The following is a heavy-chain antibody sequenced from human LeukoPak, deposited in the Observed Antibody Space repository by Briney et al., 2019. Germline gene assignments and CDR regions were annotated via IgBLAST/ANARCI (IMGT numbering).Heavy chain of an antibody. CDR3: ARDGLTNTNAYCGGDCLSDAFDI. Sequence: GGSLRLSCAASGFTFSSYWMSWVRQAPGKGLEWVANIKQDGSEKYYVDPVKGRFTISRDNAKNSLYLQMNSLRAEDTAVYYCARDGLTNTNAYCGGDCLSDAFDIWGQGTMVTVSS. J-gene: IGHJ3*02. D-gene: IGHD2-21*01. V-gene: IGHV3-7*01. CDR1: GFTFSSYW. CDR2: IKQDGSEK.